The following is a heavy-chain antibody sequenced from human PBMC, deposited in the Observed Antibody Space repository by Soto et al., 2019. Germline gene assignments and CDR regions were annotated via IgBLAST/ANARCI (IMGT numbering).Heavy chain of an antibody. CDR3: ARNLYDSGSSPHY. V-gene: IGHV4-38-2*01. D-gene: IGHD3-10*01. CDR1: GYSISSGYY. Sequence: SETLSLTCAVSGYSISSGYYWGWIRQPPGKGLEWIGSIYHSGSTYYNPSLKSRVTISVDTSKNQFSLKLSSVTAADTAVYYRARNLYDSGSSPHYWGQGTLVTVSS. J-gene: IGHJ4*02. CDR2: IYHSGST.